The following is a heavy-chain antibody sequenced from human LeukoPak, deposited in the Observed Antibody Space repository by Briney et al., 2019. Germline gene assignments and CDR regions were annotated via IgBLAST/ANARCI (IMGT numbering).Heavy chain of an antibody. Sequence: GASLRLSCAASGFTFSSYAMSWVRQAPGKGLEWVSAISGSGGSKYYADAVKGRFTISRDNSKNTLYLQMNSLRAEDTAVYYCAGTYYYDSSGYPYYFDYWGQGTLVTVSS. V-gene: IGHV3-23*01. D-gene: IGHD3-22*01. CDR2: ISGSGGSK. CDR3: AGTYYYDSSGYPYYFDY. J-gene: IGHJ4*02. CDR1: GFTFSSYA.